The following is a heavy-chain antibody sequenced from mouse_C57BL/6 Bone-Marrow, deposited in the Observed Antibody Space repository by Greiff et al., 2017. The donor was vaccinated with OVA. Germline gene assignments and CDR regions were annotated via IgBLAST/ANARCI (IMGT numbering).Heavy chain of an antibody. CDR3: AIYYGSSPYYAMDY. D-gene: IGHD1-1*01. V-gene: IGHV1-81*01. CDR1: GYTFTSYG. CDR2: IYPRSGNT. J-gene: IGHJ4*01. Sequence: QVQLQQSGAELARPGASVKLSCKASGYTFTSYGISWVKQRTGQGLEWIGEIYPRSGNTYYNEKFKGKATLTADKSSSTAYMELRSLTSEDSAVDFCAIYYGSSPYYAMDYWGQGTSVTVSS.